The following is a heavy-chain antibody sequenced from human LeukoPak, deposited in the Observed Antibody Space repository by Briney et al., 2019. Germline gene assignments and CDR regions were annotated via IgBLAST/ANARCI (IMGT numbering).Heavy chain of an antibody. CDR1: GGSISSSSYY. CDR3: ARHRPVRSGSYYNPFVP. D-gene: IGHD3-10*01. Sequence: SETLSLTCTVSGGSISSSSYYCGWIRQPPGKGLEWIGSIYYSGSTYYNPSLKSRVTISVDTSKNQFSLKLSSVTAADTAVYYCARHRPVRSGSYYNPFVPWGQGTLVTVSS. J-gene: IGHJ5*02. V-gene: IGHV4-39*01. CDR2: IYYSGST.